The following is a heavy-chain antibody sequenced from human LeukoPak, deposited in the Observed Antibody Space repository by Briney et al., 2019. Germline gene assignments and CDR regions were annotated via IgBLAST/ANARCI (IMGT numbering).Heavy chain of an antibody. CDR3: ARGYSNYRLYYYYYYYMDV. CDR1: GFTFSDYY. J-gene: IGHJ6*03. CDR2: ISSSGSTI. D-gene: IGHD4-11*01. Sequence: PGGSLRLSRAASGFTFSDYYMSWIRQAPGKGLEWVSYISSSGSTIYYADSVKGRFTISRDNAKNSLYLQMNSLRAEDTAVYYCARGYSNYRLYYYYYYYMDVWGKGTTVTVSS. V-gene: IGHV3-11*04.